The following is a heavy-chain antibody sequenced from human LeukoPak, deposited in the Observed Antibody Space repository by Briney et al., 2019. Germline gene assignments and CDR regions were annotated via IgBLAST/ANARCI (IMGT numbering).Heavy chain of an antibody. CDR2: ISYDGTNT. CDR1: GFTFSNYG. V-gene: IGHV3-30*18. Sequence: PGRSLRLSCAASGFTFSNYGMHWVRQAPGKGLEWVAVISYDGTNTFYGDSVKGRFTISRDNSKNTLDLQMNSLRPEDTAVYYCAKGHYFDTYGQYSYAEYWGQGILVTVSS. J-gene: IGHJ4*02. D-gene: IGHD3-9*01. CDR3: AKGHYFDTYGQYSYAEY.